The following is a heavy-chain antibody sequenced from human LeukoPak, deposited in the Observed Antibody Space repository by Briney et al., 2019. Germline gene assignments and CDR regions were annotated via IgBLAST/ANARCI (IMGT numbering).Heavy chain of an antibody. CDR2: IYYSGST. CDR3: ARDRGYCSGGSCYGWFDP. CDR1: GGSISSYY. J-gene: IGHJ5*02. V-gene: IGHV4-59*01. Sequence: SETLSLTCAVSGGSISSYYWSWIRQPPGKGLDWIGYIYYSGSTNYNPSLKSRVTISVDTSKNQFSLKLSSVTAADTAVYYCARDRGYCSGGSCYGWFDPWGQGTLVTVSS. D-gene: IGHD2-15*01.